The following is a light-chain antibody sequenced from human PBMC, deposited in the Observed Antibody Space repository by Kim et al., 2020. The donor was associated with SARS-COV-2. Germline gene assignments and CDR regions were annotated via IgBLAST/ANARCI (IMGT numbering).Light chain of an antibody. J-gene: IGLJ1*01. CDR3: QVWDSSSDHFYYV. V-gene: IGLV3-21*04. Sequence: SYELTQPPSVSVAPGKTARITCGGNNIGSKSVHWYQQKPGQAPVLVIYYDSDRPSGIPERFSGSNSGNTATLTISRVEAGDEADYYCQVWDSSSDHFYYVFGTGTKVTVL. CDR2: YDS. CDR1: NIGSKS.